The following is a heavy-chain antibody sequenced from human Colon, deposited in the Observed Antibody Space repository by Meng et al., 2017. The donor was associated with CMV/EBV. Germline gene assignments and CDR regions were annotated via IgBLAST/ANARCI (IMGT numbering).Heavy chain of an antibody. Sequence: ASVKVSCKASGYTFSNFYMHWVRQAPGQGLEWMGIINPSGGRTTYAQKFQGRVIMTRDTSTNTVYMELSSLRSGDTAVYYCARDSGVQGPSGDFDYWGQGTLVTVSS. CDR1: GYTFSNFY. CDR2: INPSGGRT. D-gene: IGHD1-1*01. CDR3: ARDSGVQGPSGDFDY. J-gene: IGHJ4*02. V-gene: IGHV1-46*01.